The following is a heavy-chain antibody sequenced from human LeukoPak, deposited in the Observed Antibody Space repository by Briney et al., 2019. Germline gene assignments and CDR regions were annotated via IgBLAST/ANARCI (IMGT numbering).Heavy chain of an antibody. CDR3: AGFWGSDRLDF. Sequence: PGGSLRLSCAASGFTFSSYWMSWVRQAPGKGLEWVANIKQDGSEKYYADSVKGRFTISRDNAKNSLYLQMNSLRAEDTAVYYCAGFWGSDRLDFWGQGTPVTVSS. CDR1: GFTFSSYW. D-gene: IGHD3-16*02. V-gene: IGHV3-7*01. CDR2: IKQDGSEK. J-gene: IGHJ4*02.